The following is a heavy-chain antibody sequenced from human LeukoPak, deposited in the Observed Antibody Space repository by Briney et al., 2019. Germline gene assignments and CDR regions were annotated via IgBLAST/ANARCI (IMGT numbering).Heavy chain of an antibody. V-gene: IGHV3-23*01. D-gene: IGHD6-19*01. CDR1: GFTFSSYA. CDR3: AKDTQWLVTDYFDY. J-gene: IGHJ4*02. CDR2: ISGSGGST. Sequence: GGSLRLSCAASGFTFSSYAMSWVRQAPGKGLEWVSAISGSGGSTYYADSVKGRFTISRDNSKNALHLQMNSLRAEDMAVYYCAKDTQWLVTDYFDYWGQGTLVTVSS.